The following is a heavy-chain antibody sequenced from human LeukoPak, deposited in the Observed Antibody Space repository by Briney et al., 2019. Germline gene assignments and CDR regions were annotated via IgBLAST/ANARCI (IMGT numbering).Heavy chain of an antibody. V-gene: IGHV1-8*01. D-gene: IGHD3-3*01. CDR2: MNPNSGNT. CDR1: GYTFTSYD. CDR3: ARDQSNPEWLFFGGGHYYYYGMDV. J-gene: IGHJ6*02. Sequence: ASVKVSCKASGYTFTSYDINWVRQATGQGLEWMGWMNPNSGNTGYAQKFQGRVTMTRNTSISTAYMELSSLRSEDTAVYYCARDQSNPEWLFFGGGHYYYYGMDVWGQGTTVTVSS.